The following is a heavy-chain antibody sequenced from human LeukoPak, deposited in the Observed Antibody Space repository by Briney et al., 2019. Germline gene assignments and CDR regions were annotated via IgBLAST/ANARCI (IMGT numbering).Heavy chain of an antibody. D-gene: IGHD3-9*01. CDR1: GFTFSTYS. CDR3: AKFYDILTGYFDY. J-gene: IGHJ4*02. Sequence: PGGSLRLSCAASGFTFSTYSLIWVRQAPGKGLEWVAIISYDGSNKYYADSVKGRFTISRDNSKDTLYLQMNSLRAEDTAVYYCAKFYDILTGYFDYWGQGTLVTVSS. CDR2: ISYDGSNK. V-gene: IGHV3-30*18.